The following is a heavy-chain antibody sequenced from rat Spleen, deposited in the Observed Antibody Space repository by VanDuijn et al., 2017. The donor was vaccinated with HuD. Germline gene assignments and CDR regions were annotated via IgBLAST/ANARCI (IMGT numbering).Heavy chain of an antibody. CDR1: GFTFSDYN. CDR2: ISYDGRST. Sequence: EVQPVESGGGLVQPGRSLKLSCAASGFTFSDYNMAWVRQAPKKGLEWVATISYDGRSTYYRDSVKGRFTISRENPKSTLYLQMDSLRSEDTASYYCVRHGYTRYYFDYWGQGVMVTVSS. CDR3: VRHGYTRYYFDY. V-gene: IGHV5-7*01. J-gene: IGHJ2*01. D-gene: IGHD1-9*01.